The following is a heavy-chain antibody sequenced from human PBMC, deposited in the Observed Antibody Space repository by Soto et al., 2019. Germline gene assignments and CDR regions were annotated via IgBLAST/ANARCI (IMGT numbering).Heavy chain of an antibody. D-gene: IGHD3-22*01. Sequence: SETLSLTCTVSGGSVSSNSYSWGWIRQSPGKGLEWIGIIYSTENTYYHPSLLSRVTISADTSRNEFSLKLSSVTAADTAVYYCARSCYYDSSGYRALDAFDIWGQGTMVTV. CDR2: IYSTENT. CDR1: GGSVSSNSYS. V-gene: IGHV4-39*01. CDR3: ARSCYYDSSGYRALDAFDI. J-gene: IGHJ3*02.